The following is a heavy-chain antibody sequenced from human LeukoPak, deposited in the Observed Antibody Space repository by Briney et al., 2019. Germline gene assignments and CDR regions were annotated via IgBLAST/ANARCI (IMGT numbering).Heavy chain of an antibody. CDR2: IKQDGSEK. J-gene: IGHJ6*03. CDR1: GFTFTSYW. V-gene: IGHV3-7*01. CDR3: ARVKGNNPIQLPYYMDV. Sequence: GGSLRLSCAASGFTFTSYWMSWVRQAPGKGLEWVANIKQDGSEKYYVDSVKGRFTISRDSAKNSLCLQMNSLRAEDTAVYYCARVKGNNPIQLPYYMDVWGKGTTVTVSS. D-gene: IGHD5-18*01.